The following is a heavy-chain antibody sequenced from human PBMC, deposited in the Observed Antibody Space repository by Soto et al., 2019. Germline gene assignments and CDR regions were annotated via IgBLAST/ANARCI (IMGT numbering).Heavy chain of an antibody. J-gene: IGHJ5*02. CDR1: GGTFSSYA. V-gene: IGHV1-69*13. CDR2: IIPIFGTA. Sequence: SVKVSFKASGGTFSSYAIIWLRHAPGQGLEWMGGIIPIFGTANYAQKFQGRVTITADESTSTAYMELSSLRSEDTAVYYCARDARYFDWIPNWFDPWGQGTLVTVSS. CDR3: ARDARYFDWIPNWFDP. D-gene: IGHD3-9*01.